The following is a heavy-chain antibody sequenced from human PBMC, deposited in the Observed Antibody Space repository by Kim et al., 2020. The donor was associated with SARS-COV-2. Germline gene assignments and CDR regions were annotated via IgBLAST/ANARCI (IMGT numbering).Heavy chain of an antibody. V-gene: IGHV4-59*01. CDR1: GGSISSYY. CDR3: ARWRGTGTTYYYYGMDV. J-gene: IGHJ6*02. CDR2: IYYSGST. Sequence: SETLSLTCTVSGGSISSYYWSWIRQPPGKGLEWIGYIYYSGSTNYNPSLKSRVTISVDTSKNQFSLKLSSVTAADTAVYYCARWRGTGTTYYYYGMDVWGQGTTVTVSS. D-gene: IGHD1-7*01.